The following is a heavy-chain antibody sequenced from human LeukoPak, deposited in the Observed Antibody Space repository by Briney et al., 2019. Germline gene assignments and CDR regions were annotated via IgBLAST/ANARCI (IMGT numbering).Heavy chain of an antibody. CDR2: IRSKANSYAT. J-gene: IGHJ4*02. D-gene: IGHD1-26*01. V-gene: IGHV3-73*01. Sequence: GGSLRLSCAASGFTFSGSAMHWVRQASGKGLEWVGRIRSKANSYATAYAASVKGRFTISRDDSKNTAYLQMNSLKTEDTAVYYCTRHPIVGATHFDYWGQGTLVTVSS. CDR3: TRHPIVGATHFDY. CDR1: GFTFSGSA.